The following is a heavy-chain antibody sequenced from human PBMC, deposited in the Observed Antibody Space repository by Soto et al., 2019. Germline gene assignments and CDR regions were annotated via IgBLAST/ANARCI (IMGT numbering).Heavy chain of an antibody. V-gene: IGHV3-7*01. CDR2: IKQDGSEK. CDR1: GFTFSSYW. D-gene: IGHD4-17*01. J-gene: IGHJ2*01. CDR3: ARDYRNPYGDYESGFFDL. Sequence: EVQLVESGGGLVQPGGSLRLSCAASGFTFSSYWMSWVRQAPGKGLEWVANIKQDGSEKYYVDSVKGRFTISRDNAKNSLYLQMNSLRAEDTAVYYCARDYRNPYGDYESGFFDLWGRGTLVTVSS.